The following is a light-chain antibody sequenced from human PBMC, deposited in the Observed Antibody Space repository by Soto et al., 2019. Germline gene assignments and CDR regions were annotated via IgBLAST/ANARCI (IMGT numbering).Light chain of an antibody. CDR2: DAS. CDR1: QGISYR. J-gene: IGKJ4*01. V-gene: IGKV1-33*01. Sequence: DIQMTQSPSSLSASVGDRVTFTCQASQGISYRLNWYQQKPGKAPNLLICDASNLETGVPSRFSGSGSGTDFSLTISGLQPEDIATYYCQQYYDLPLTFGGGTRVEIK. CDR3: QQYYDLPLT.